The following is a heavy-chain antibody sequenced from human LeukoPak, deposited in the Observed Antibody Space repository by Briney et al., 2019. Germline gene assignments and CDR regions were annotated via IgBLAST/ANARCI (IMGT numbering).Heavy chain of an antibody. CDR3: ARDSGYSTFDY. CDR1: GFTFSSHW. Sequence: GGSLRLSCVASGFTFSSHWMSRVRQAPGKGLEWVANMNQDGSEKNYVDSVKGRFTISRDNAKNSLYLQMNSLRAEDTAVYYCARDSGYSTFDYWGQGTRVTVSS. J-gene: IGHJ4*02. V-gene: IGHV3-7*01. CDR2: MNQDGSEK. D-gene: IGHD3-22*01.